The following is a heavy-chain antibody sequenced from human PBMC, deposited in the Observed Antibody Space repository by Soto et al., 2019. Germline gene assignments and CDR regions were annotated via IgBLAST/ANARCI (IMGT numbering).Heavy chain of an antibody. Sequence: QVQLVQSGAEVKKPGSSVKVSCKASGGTFSNHAISWVRQAPGQGLEWMGGITPLFGTANYAQKFQGRVMIIADILTTTAYMELNSLTSEDTAVYYCARGDDFDYYYGVDVWGQGTTVTVSS. V-gene: IGHV1-69*06. CDR3: ARGDDFDYYYGVDV. J-gene: IGHJ6*02. CDR1: GGTFSNHA. CDR2: ITPLFGTA. D-gene: IGHD3-16*01.